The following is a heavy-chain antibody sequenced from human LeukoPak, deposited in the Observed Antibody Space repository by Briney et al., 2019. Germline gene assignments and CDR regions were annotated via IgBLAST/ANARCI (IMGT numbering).Heavy chain of an antibody. V-gene: IGHV3-74*01. CDR2: INSGGSGT. J-gene: IGHJ4*02. CDR3: ARRSNTYYYGSGYSYFDY. D-gene: IGHD3-10*01. CDR1: GFNFASNW. Sequence: GGSLRLSCAASGFNFASNWMHWVRQTPGKGLMWVSRINSGGSGTSYADSVKGRFTISRDNSKNTLYLQMNSLRAEDTAVYYCARRSNTYYYGSGYSYFDYWGQGTLVTVSS.